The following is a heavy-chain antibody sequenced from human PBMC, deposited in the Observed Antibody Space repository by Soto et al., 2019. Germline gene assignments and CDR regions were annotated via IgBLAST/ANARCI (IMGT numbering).Heavy chain of an antibody. V-gene: IGHV4-30-4*01. CDR2: IYKSATT. J-gene: IGHJ5*01. D-gene: IGHD7-27*01. Sequence: PSETLSLTCSVSGDSISNLDYFWAWIRQPPGQALEYIGYIYKSATTYYNPSFESRVAISVDTSKSQFSVNVTSVTAADTAVYFCARGRYCLTGRCFPNWFDSWGQGALVTVS. CDR1: GDSISNLDYF. CDR3: ARGRYCLTGRCFPNWFDS.